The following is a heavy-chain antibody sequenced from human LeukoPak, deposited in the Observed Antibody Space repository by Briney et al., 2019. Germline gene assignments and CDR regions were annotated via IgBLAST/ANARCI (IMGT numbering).Heavy chain of an antibody. D-gene: IGHD3-3*01. CDR3: ARRYISTIFGVVIYYFDY. V-gene: IGHV1-18*01. J-gene: IGHJ4*02. Sequence: ASVKVSCKASGYTFTSYGITWVRQAPGEGLEWMGWISTYNDNTNYAQKLQGRVTMTTDTSTSTAYMELRSQRSDDTAVYYCARRYISTIFGVVIYYFDYWGQGTLVTVSS. CDR2: ISTYNDNT. CDR1: GYTFTSYG.